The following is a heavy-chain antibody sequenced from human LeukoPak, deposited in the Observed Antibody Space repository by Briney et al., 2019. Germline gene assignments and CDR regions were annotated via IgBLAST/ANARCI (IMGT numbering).Heavy chain of an antibody. CDR2: IYYSGST. CDR1: GGSISSSSYY. D-gene: IGHD6-19*01. J-gene: IGHJ3*02. V-gene: IGHV4-39*01. Sequence: SETLSLTCTVPGGSISSSSYYWGWIRQPPGKGLEWIGSIYYSGSTYYNPSLKSRVTISVDTSKNQFSLKLSSVTAADTAVYYCARQRVAVAGDAFDIWGQGTMVTVSS. CDR3: ARQRVAVAGDAFDI.